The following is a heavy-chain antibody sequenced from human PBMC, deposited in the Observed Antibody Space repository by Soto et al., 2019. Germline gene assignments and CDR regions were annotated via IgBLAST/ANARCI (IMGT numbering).Heavy chain of an antibody. D-gene: IGHD2-2*01. CDR1: GFTVSISY. CDR3: SKRKYCPSTTCFDY. J-gene: IGHJ4*02. Sequence: ASGFTVSISYMTCVRQVPGKGLEWVSIIYIDGNTYYADSVKGIFTIXXDNSKNTXXLQMISLRAEXTAVYYFSKRKYCPSTTCFDYGGQGTLVTVSS. CDR2: IYIDGNT. V-gene: IGHV3-66*01.